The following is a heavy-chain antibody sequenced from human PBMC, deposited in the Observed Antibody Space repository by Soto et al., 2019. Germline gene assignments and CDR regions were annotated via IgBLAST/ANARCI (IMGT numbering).Heavy chain of an antibody. CDR2: IYQSGST. CDR3: ARASATIAAAAIFDY. D-gene: IGHD6-13*01. V-gene: IGHV4-4*02. CDR1: GGAISSSKW. J-gene: IGHJ4*02. Sequence: QVQLQESGPGLVKPSGTLSLTCAVSGGAISSSKWWSWVRQPPGKGLEWIGEIYQSGSTNYNPSLESRVRMSVDKSRNQFSLKLTSVSAADTAVYYCARASATIAAAAIFDYWGQRTLVTVSS.